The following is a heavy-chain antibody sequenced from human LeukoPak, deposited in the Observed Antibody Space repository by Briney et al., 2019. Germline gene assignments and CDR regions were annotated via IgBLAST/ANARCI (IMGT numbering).Heavy chain of an antibody. J-gene: IGHJ4*02. CDR2: MFYSGTN. CDR3: ARCPDTAMGQFDY. V-gene: IGHV4-39*01. CDR1: GVSISSSSYY. D-gene: IGHD5-18*01. Sequence: KASETLSLTCTVSGVSISSSSYYWGWIRQPPGKGLEWIGSMFYSGTNYYKPSLKSRVTISVDTSKNQFSLKLSSVTAADTAVYYCARCPDTAMGQFDYWGQGTLVTVSS.